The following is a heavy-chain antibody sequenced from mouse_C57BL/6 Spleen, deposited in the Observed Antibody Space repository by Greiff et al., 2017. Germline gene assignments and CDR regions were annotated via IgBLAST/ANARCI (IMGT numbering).Heavy chain of an antibody. CDR2: IYPGSGST. V-gene: IGHV1-55*01. Sequence: VQLQQPGAELVKPGASVKMSCKASGYTFTSYWITWVKQRPGQGLEWIGDIYPGSGSTNYNEKFKSKATLTVDTSSSTAYMQLSSLTSEDSAVYYCARCPAYYSNYDAMDYWGQGTSVTVSS. D-gene: IGHD2-5*01. CDR3: ARCPAYYSNYDAMDY. CDR1: GYTFTSYW. J-gene: IGHJ4*01.